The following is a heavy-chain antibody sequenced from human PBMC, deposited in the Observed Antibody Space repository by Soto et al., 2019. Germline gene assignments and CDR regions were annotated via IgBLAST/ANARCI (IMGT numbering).Heavy chain of an antibody. Sequence: SVKVSCKASGGTFSSYAISWVRQAPGQGLEWMGGIIPIFGTANYAQKFQGRVTITADESTSTAYMELSSLRSEDTAVYYCATFYYDSSGYYFYLDYWGQGTLVTVSS. D-gene: IGHD3-22*01. V-gene: IGHV1-69*13. CDR3: ATFYYDSSGYYFYLDY. J-gene: IGHJ4*02. CDR2: IIPIFGTA. CDR1: GGTFSSYA.